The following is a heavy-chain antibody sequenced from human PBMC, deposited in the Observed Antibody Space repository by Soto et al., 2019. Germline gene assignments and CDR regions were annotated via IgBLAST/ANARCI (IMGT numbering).Heavy chain of an antibody. D-gene: IGHD3-10*01. CDR3: ATDFKASYGYNHFDN. CDR2: VSGSGDST. Sequence: VSLRLSCAASGLTFDTYAMSWVRQAPGKGLEWVSGVSGSGDSTYYAGTVKGRFTISRDNSKNTLNLQMNSLRAEDTAVYYCATDFKASYGYNHFDNWGQGTLVTVSS. CDR1: GLTFDTYA. V-gene: IGHV3-23*01. J-gene: IGHJ4*02.